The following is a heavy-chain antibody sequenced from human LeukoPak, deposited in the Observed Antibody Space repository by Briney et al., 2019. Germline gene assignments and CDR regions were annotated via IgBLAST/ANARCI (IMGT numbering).Heavy chain of an antibody. J-gene: IGHJ4*02. CDR1: GFTFSSYG. V-gene: IGHV3-30*03. CDR2: ISYDGSNK. D-gene: IGHD2-2*01. Sequence: PGGSLRLSCAASGFTFSSYGMHWVRQTPGKGLEWVAVISYDGSNKYYADSVKGRFTISRDNSKNTLYLQMNSLRAEDTAVYYCARDSTPFAYWGQGTLVTVSS. CDR3: ARDSTPFAY.